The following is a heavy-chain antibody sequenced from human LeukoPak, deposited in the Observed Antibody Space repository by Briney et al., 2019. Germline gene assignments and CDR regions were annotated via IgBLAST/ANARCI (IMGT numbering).Heavy chain of an antibody. CDR2: FIPILGIA. CDR1: GGSFSRNA. V-gene: IGHV1-69*04. Sequence: SVKVSCKASGGSFSRNAISWVRQAPGQGLEWMGRFIPILGIATYAQKFQGRVTITADRSTSTAYMELSSLRTEDTAVYYCARIQAVGVPVAIDAYYSYGMDVWGQGTAVTVSS. D-gene: IGHD2-2*02. CDR3: ARIQAVGVPVAIDAYYSYGMDV. J-gene: IGHJ6*02.